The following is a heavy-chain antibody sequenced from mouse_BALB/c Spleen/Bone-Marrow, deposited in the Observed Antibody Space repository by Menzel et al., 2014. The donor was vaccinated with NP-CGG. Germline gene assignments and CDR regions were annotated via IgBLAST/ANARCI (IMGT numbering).Heavy chain of an antibody. CDR2: INPDSSTI. D-gene: IGHD1-2*01. CDR3: ARQGYYGYSDY. Sequence: EVNVVESGGGLVQPGGSLKLSCAASGFDFSRYWMSWVRQAPGKGLEWIGEINPDSSTINYTPSLKDKFIISRDNAKNTLYLQMRKVRSEDTALYYCARQGYYGYSDYWGLGTTLTVSS. V-gene: IGHV4-1*02. J-gene: IGHJ2*01. CDR1: GFDFSRYW.